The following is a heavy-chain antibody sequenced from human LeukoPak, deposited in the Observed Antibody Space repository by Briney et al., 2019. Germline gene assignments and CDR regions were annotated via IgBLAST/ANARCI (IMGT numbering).Heavy chain of an antibody. D-gene: IGHD4-23*01. CDR2: IYYSGST. Sequence: PSQTLSLTCTVSGGSISSYYRSWIRQPPGKGLEWIGYIYYSGSTNYNPSLKGRVTISVDTSKNQFSLKLSSVTAADTAVYYCARGLRWSSDAFDIWGQGTMVTVSS. V-gene: IGHV4-59*01. CDR1: GGSISSYY. J-gene: IGHJ3*02. CDR3: ARGLRWSSDAFDI.